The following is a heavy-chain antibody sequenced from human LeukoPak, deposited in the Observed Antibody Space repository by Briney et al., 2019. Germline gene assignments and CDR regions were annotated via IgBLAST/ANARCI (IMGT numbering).Heavy chain of an antibody. Sequence: GGSLRLSCAASGFPFSSYGMHWVRQAPGKGREWVAVILYDGRKKYYGDSVKGRFTTSRDNSKNTLYLQVNSLRAEDTAVYYCARIYCGGDCLDAAPLSDAFDIWGQGTMVTVSS. J-gene: IGHJ3*02. CDR2: ILYDGRKK. D-gene: IGHD2-21*02. CDR1: GFPFSSYG. V-gene: IGHV3-33*01. CDR3: ARIYCGGDCLDAAPLSDAFDI.